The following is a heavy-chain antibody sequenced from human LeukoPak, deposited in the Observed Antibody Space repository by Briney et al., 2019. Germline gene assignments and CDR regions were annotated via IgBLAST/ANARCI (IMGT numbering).Heavy chain of an antibody. Sequence: ASVKVSCKASGYSLAGYYMHWVRQAPGQGLEWMGGIIPIFGTANYAQKFQGRVTITADESTSTAYMELSSLRSEDTAVYYCARGSSGQERTDDYWGQGTLVTVSS. CDR2: IIPIFGTA. V-gene: IGHV1-69*13. CDR1: GYSLAGYY. J-gene: IGHJ4*02. CDR3: ARGSSGQERTDDY. D-gene: IGHD6-19*01.